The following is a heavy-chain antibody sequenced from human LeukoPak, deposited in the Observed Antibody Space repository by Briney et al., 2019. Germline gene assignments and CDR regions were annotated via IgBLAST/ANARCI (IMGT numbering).Heavy chain of an antibody. CDR1: GFTFSSYG. V-gene: IGHV3-23*01. D-gene: IGHD6-13*01. CDR3: ARVRDSSSWYPAFDI. J-gene: IGHJ3*02. Sequence: GGSLRLSYAASGFTFSSYGMSWVRQAPGKGLEWVSAISGSGGSTYYADSVKGRFTISRDNSKNTLYLQMNNLRAEDTAVYYCARVRDSSSWYPAFDIWGQGTMVSVS. CDR2: ISGSGGST.